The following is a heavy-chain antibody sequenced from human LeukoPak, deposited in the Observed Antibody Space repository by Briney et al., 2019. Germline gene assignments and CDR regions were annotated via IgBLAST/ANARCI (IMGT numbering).Heavy chain of an antibody. J-gene: IGHJ4*02. CDR2: ISGSGGST. V-gene: IGHV3-23*01. D-gene: IGHD5-12*01. CDR1: GFTFTFYS. CDR3: AKRGPLVATIYYFDY. Sequence: GESLKISCTGSGFTFTFYSMNWVRQAPGKGLEWVSAISGSGGSTYYADSVKGRFTISRDNSKNTLYLQMNSLRAEDTAVYYCAKRGPLVATIYYFDYWGQGTLVTVSS.